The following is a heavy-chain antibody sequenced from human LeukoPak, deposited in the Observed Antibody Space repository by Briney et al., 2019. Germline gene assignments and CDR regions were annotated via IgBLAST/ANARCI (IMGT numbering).Heavy chain of an antibody. CDR2: IYTSGST. V-gene: IGHV4-4*09. Sequence: SETLSLTCTVSGGSISSYYWSWIRQPPRKGLEWIGYIYTSGSTNYNPSLKSRVTISVDTSKNQFSLKLSSVTAADTAVYYCARRIQLWLHGGFHYYYMDVWGKGTTVTVSS. CDR3: ARRIQLWLHGGFHYYYMDV. J-gene: IGHJ6*03. CDR1: GGSISSYY. D-gene: IGHD5-18*01.